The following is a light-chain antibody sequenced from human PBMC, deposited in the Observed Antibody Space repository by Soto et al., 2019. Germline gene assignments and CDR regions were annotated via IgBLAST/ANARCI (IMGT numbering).Light chain of an antibody. J-gene: IGKJ1*01. CDR2: SAT. Sequence: EIVMTQSPATLSVCPGEGATLSCRGSQSVGSNLAWYQQKPGQAHRLVFHSATTRANAFPSRFSASGSGTDFTLTISGLQPEDFGIYYCQQYKIWPTWTFGQGTKVDIK. CDR3: QQYKIWPTWT. V-gene: IGKV3D-15*01. CDR1: QSVGSN.